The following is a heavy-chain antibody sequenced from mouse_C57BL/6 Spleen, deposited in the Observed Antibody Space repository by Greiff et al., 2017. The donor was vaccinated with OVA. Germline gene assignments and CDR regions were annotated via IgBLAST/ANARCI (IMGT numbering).Heavy chain of an antibody. D-gene: IGHD3-2*02. J-gene: IGHJ4*01. V-gene: IGHV5-4*01. Sequence: VQLKQSGGGLVKPGGSLKLSCAASGFTFSSYAMSWVRQTPEKRLEWVATISDGGSYTYYPDNVKGRFTISRDNAKNNLYLQMSHLKSEDTAMYYCARDADSSGYAMDYWGQGTSVTVSS. CDR3: ARDADSSGYAMDY. CDR1: GFTFSSYA. CDR2: ISDGGSYT.